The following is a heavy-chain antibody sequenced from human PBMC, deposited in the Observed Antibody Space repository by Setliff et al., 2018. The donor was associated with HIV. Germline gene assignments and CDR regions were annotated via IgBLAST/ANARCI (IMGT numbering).Heavy chain of an antibody. D-gene: IGHD6-19*01. Sequence: SQTLSLTCTVSGDSINNYSWNWIRQPAWKGLEWIGRLHSSGSANYSPSLESRVTMSIDTSKSQFYLRLTSVTAADTAVYYCARELEYSSGWFVVDYWGQGALVTVSS. CDR2: LHSSGSA. CDR3: ARELEYSSGWFVVDY. CDR1: GDSINNYS. J-gene: IGHJ4*02. V-gene: IGHV4-4*07.